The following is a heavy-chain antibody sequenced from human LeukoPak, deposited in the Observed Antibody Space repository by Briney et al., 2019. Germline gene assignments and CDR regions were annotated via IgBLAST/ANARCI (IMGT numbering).Heavy chain of an antibody. J-gene: IGHJ4*02. CDR3: AKHGQWLVFDY. Sequence: GGSLRLSCAASGFTFSSYAMHWVRQVPGKGLEWVAIISYDGSNKYYADSVKGRFTISRDNSKNTLYLQMNSLRAEDTAMYYCAKHGQWLVFDYWGQGTLVTVSS. V-gene: IGHV3-30-3*02. D-gene: IGHD6-19*01. CDR1: GFTFSSYA. CDR2: ISYDGSNK.